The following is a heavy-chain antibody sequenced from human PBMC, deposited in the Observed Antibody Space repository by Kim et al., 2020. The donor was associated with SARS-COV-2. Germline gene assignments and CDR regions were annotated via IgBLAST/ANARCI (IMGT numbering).Heavy chain of an antibody. J-gene: IGHJ3*02. CDR3: SRVRRWLIGGFDI. Sequence: SETLSLTCAVYGGSFSGYYWSWIRQPPGKGLEWIGEINHSGSTNYNPSLKSRGPITVDTSKNQFSLKLSSVTAADTAVYYFSRVRRWLIGGFDIWGQGTMVTVSS. V-gene: IGHV4-34*01. D-gene: IGHD3-16*01. CDR2: INHSGST. CDR1: GGSFSGYY.